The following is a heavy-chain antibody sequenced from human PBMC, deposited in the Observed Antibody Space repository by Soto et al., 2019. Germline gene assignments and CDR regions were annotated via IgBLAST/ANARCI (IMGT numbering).Heavy chain of an antibody. Sequence: EVQLLESGGGLGQPGGSLRLSCAASGFTFRDYAMSWVRQAPGKGLEWVSTISGSLGSAYYADSVKGRFTISRDNSNNTLYLQMNSLRAEDTAVYYCAKDSGLPDFGVVIHAFDIWGQGTLVIVSS. CDR3: AKDSGLPDFGVVIHAFDI. CDR2: ISGSLGSA. V-gene: IGHV3-23*01. D-gene: IGHD3-3*01. J-gene: IGHJ3*02. CDR1: GFTFRDYA.